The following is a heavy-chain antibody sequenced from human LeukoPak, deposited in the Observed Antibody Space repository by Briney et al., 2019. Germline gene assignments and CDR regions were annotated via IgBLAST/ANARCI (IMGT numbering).Heavy chain of an antibody. J-gene: IGHJ3*02. CDR1: GFTFSSYA. Sequence: GGSLRLSCAASGFTFSSYAMHWVRQAPGKGLEWVAVILYDGSNKYYADSVKGRFTISRDNSKNTLYLQMNSLRAEDTAVYYCARDRFAYSSSLDAFDIWGQGTMVTVSS. CDR2: ILYDGSNK. CDR3: ARDRFAYSSSLDAFDI. V-gene: IGHV3-30-3*01. D-gene: IGHD6-13*01.